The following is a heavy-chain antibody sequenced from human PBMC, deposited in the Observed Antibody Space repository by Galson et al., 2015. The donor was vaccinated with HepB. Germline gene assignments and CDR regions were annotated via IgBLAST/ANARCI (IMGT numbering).Heavy chain of an antibody. V-gene: IGHV3-30*04. CDR2: ISYDGSNK. J-gene: IGHJ4*02. CDR1: GFTFSSYA. CDR3: ARFPGHTVTPLYYFDY. D-gene: IGHD4-17*01. Sequence: SLRLSCAASGFTFSSYAMHWVRQAPGKGLEWVAVISYDGSNKYYADSVKGRFTISRDNSKNTLYLQMNSLRAEDTAVYYCARFPGHTVTPLYYFDYWGQGTLVTVSS.